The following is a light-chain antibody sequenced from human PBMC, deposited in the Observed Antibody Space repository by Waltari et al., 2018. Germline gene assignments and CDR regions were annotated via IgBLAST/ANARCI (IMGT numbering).Light chain of an antibody. V-gene: IGKV3-11*01. J-gene: IGKJ1*01. Sequence: EVVLTQSPATLSLSPGERATLSCRASHSISKFLAWYQQRPGQPPRLLIYDASDRPPGIPARFSGSGSGTDFTLTISSLEPEDFAVYYCQQRTDWLWTFGQGTKVEIK. CDR3: QQRTDWLWT. CDR1: HSISKF. CDR2: DAS.